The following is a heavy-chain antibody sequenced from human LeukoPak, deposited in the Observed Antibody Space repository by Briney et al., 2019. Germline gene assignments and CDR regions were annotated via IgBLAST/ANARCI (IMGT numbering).Heavy chain of an antibody. CDR2: ISSSSSTI. D-gene: IGHD2-2*02. CDR3: ASLGCSSTSCYNY. J-gene: IGHJ4*02. Sequence: GGSLRLSCAASGFTFSSYSMNWVRQAPGKGLEWVSYISSSSSTIYYADSVKGRFTISRDNAKNSLYLQMNSLRAEDTAVYYCASLGCSSTSCYNYWGQGSLVTVSS. CDR1: GFTFSSYS. V-gene: IGHV3-48*01.